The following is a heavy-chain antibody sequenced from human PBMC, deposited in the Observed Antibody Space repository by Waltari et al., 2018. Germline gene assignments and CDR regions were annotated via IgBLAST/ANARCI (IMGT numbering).Heavy chain of an antibody. V-gene: IGHV2-5*01. Sequence: QITLKESGPTLVKPTQTLTLTCTFSGFSLSTSGVGVGWIRQPPGKALEWLALIYWNDDKRYSPSLKRRLTITKDTSKNQVVLTMTNMDPVDTATYYCAHRPRAGGSGSYYSWGQGTLVTVSS. CDR1: GFSLSTSGVG. CDR3: AHRPRAGGSGSYYS. J-gene: IGHJ4*02. D-gene: IGHD3-10*01. CDR2: IYWNDDK.